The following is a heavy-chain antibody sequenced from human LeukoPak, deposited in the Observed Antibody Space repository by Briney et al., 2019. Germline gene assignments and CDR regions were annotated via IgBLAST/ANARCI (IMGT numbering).Heavy chain of an antibody. V-gene: IGHV1-2*02. CDR1: GYTFTGYY. CDR3: ASYIGACSGGSCYHWFDP. J-gene: IGHJ5*02. D-gene: IGHD2-15*01. Sequence: ASVKVSCKASGYTFTGYYMHWVRQAPGQGLEWMGWINPNSGGTNYAQKFQGRVTITTDESTSTAYMELSSLRSEDTAVYYCASYIGACSGGSCYHWFDPWGQGTLVTVSS. CDR2: INPNSGGT.